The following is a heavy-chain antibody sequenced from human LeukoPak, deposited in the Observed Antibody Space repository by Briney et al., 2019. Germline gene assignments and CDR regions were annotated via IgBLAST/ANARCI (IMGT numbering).Heavy chain of an antibody. J-gene: IGHJ4*02. CDR1: GGTFNSYA. Sequence: ASVKVSCKASGGTFNSYAISWVRQAPGQGLEWMGGIIPIFGTANYAQKFQGRVTITADESTSTAYMELSSLRSEDTAVYYCARITMFNYPPDYWGQGTLVTVSS. CDR2: IIPIFGTA. V-gene: IGHV1-69*13. CDR3: ARITMFNYPPDY. D-gene: IGHD3-10*02.